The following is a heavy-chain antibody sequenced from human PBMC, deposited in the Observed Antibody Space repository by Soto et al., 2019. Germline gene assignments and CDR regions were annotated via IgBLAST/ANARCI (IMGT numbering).Heavy chain of an antibody. Sequence: QLQPQESGSGLVKPSQTLSLTCAVSGGSISSGGYSWSWIRQPPGKGLEWIGYIYYGSTYYNPSLKSRVTISVDRSKNQFSLKLSSVTAADTAVYYCARTPDIWGQGTMVTVSS. J-gene: IGHJ3*02. V-gene: IGHV4-30-2*01. CDR3: ARTPDI. CDR2: IYYGST. CDR1: GGSISSGGYS.